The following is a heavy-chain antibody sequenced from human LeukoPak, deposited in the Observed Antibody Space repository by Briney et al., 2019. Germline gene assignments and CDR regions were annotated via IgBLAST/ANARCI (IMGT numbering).Heavy chain of an antibody. Sequence: ASVKVSCKASGYTFTGYYMHWVRQAPGQGLEWMGWINPNSGGTNYAQKFQGRVTMTRDTSISTAYMELSRLRSDDTAVYYCASYYYDSSGYSLSYAFDIWGPGTMVTVSS. J-gene: IGHJ3*02. D-gene: IGHD3-22*01. CDR2: INPNSGGT. V-gene: IGHV1-2*02. CDR3: ASYYYDSSGYSLSYAFDI. CDR1: GYTFTGYY.